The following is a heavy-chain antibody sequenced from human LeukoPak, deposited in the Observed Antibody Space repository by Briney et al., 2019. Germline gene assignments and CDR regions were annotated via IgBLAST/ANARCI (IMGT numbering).Heavy chain of an antibody. Sequence: PGGSLRLSCAASGFTFSNYAMSWVRQAPGKGLEWVSGFSGSGGGTYYADSVKGRFTISRDNSKNTLYLQMNSLRAGDTTIYYCAKDLSGHYGSGSYYSFDYWGQGTLVTVSS. CDR2: FSGSGGGT. CDR1: GFTFSNYA. CDR3: AKDLSGHYGSGSYYSFDY. J-gene: IGHJ4*02. D-gene: IGHD3-10*01. V-gene: IGHV3-23*01.